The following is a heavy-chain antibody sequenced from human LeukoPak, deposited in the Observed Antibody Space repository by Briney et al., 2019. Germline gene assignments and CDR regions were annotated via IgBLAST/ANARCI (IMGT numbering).Heavy chain of an antibody. J-gene: IGHJ5*02. CDR1: GGSFSGYY. CDR3: TPVAGPRSWFDP. Sequence: PSETLSLTCAVYGGSFSGYYWSWIRQPPGKGLEWIGEINHSGSTNYNPSLKSRVTISVDTSKNQFSLKLSSVTAADTAVYYCTPVAGPRSWFDPWGQGTLVTVSS. V-gene: IGHV4-34*01. D-gene: IGHD6-19*01. CDR2: INHSGST.